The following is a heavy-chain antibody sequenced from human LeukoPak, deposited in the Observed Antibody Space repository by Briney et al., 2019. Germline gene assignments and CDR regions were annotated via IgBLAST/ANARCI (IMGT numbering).Heavy chain of an antibody. V-gene: IGHV1-2*04. J-gene: IGHJ4*02. CDR1: GYTFTGYY. CDR2: INPNSGGT. Sequence: ASVKVSCKASGYTFTGYYMHWVRQAPGQGLEWMGWINPNSGGTNYAQKFQGWVTMTRDTSISTAYMELSRLRSDDTAVYYCARQTHEKDTAMEFFDYWGQGNLVTVSS. D-gene: IGHD5-18*01. CDR3: ARQTHEKDTAMEFFDY.